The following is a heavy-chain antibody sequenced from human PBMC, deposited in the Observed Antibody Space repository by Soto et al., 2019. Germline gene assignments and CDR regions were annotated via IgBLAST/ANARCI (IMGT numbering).Heavy chain of an antibody. CDR3: ARDIDG. D-gene: IGHD2-15*01. J-gene: IGHJ4*02. CDR2: ISSSSSTK. Sequence: EVQVVESGGGLVQPGGSLRLSWAASGFTFSSYSMNWVRRARGKGRVWVSYISSSSSTKFYADSVKGRFTISRDNARNSLYLQMNSLRAEDTAVYYCARDIDGGGQGTLVTVSS. CDR1: GFTFSSYS. V-gene: IGHV3-48*01.